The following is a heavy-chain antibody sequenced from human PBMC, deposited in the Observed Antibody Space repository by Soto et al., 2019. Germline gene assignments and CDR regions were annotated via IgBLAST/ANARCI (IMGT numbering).Heavy chain of an antibody. CDR3: AREVYYGFWSGFNTHPYYFDD. J-gene: IGHJ4*02. V-gene: IGHV3-30*14. CDR1: GFTFSRHT. Sequence: QVQLVESGGGVVQPGRSLRLSCAASGFTFSRHTMHWVRQAPGKGLEWVAAISDDGSNTYYADSVKGRFTISRDNSKNTLYLQMNGLSSEDTAVDHCAREVYYGFWSGFNTHPYYFDDWGRGTLVTVSS. D-gene: IGHD3-3*01. CDR2: ISDDGSNT.